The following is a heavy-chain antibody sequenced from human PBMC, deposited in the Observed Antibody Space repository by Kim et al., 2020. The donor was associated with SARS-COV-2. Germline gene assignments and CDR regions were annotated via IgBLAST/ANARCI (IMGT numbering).Heavy chain of an antibody. CDR2: IYCSGSS. CDR1: GGSISSSCYY. D-gene: IGHD3-10*01. CDR3: ARHIAGSLILAY. V-gene: IGHV4-39*01. Sequence: SETLSLTCTVSGGSISSSCYYWGWLRPPPGQGLVWIGNIYCSGSSYYNLYLRIRVTISVSMSKNQFSLKLTSVTAAATAVYYCARHIAGSLILAYWGQGT. J-gene: IGHJ4*02.